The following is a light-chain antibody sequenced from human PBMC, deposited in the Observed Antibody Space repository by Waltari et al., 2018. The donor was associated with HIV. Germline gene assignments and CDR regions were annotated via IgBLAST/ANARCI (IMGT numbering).Light chain of an antibody. Sequence: AIRMTQSPSSLSASTGDRVAITCRASQSLENYLAWYQQRPGKAPKLLIYTVSTLQSGVPSRFSGSGSGTDFTLTISGLRSEDYATYFCQQYYRYPLTFGGGTKVEIK. J-gene: IGKJ4*01. V-gene: IGKV1-8*01. CDR1: QSLENY. CDR3: QQYYRYPLT. CDR2: TVS.